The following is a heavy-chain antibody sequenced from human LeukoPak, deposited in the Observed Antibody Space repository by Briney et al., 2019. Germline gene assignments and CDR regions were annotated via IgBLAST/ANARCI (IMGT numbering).Heavy chain of an antibody. CDR3: ARTYGVYGGNSRFDP. CDR2: IYYSGST. Sequence: PETLSLTCTVSGGSISSYYWSWIRQPPGKGLEWIGYIYYSGSTNYNPSLKSRVTISLDTSKNQFSLKLSSVTAADTAVYYCARTYGVYGGNSRFDPWGQGTLVTVSS. D-gene: IGHD4-23*01. CDR1: GGSISSYY. J-gene: IGHJ5*02. V-gene: IGHV4-59*08.